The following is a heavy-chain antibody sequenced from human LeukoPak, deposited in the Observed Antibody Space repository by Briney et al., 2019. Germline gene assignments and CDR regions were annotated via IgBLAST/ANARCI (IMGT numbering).Heavy chain of an antibody. V-gene: IGHV4-39*07. J-gene: IGHJ6*03. D-gene: IGHD2-2*01. CDR2: IYYSGST. CDR3: ARERSSWGSPGYYYYMDV. Sequence: MSSETLSLTCTVSGGSISSSSYYWGWIRQPPGKGLEWIGSIYYSGSTYYNPSLKSRVTISVDTSKNQFSLKLSSVTAADTAVYYCARERSSWGSPGYYYYMDVWGKGTTVTVSS. CDR1: GGSISSSSYY.